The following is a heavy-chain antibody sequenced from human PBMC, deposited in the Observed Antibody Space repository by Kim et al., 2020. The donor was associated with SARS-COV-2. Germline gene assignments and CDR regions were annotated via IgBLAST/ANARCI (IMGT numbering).Heavy chain of an antibody. V-gene: IGHV3-15*01. CDR2: GGAI. CDR3: SWYGGYHDY. J-gene: IGHJ4*02. D-gene: IGHD3-10*01. Sequence: GGAIDYAPPVKGRFTISRDDSRSTLYLQLSSLKTEDTAVYYCSWYGGYHDYWGQGTLVTVSS.